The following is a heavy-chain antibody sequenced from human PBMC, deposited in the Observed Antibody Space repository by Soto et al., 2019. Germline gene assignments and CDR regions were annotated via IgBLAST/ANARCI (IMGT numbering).Heavy chain of an antibody. V-gene: IGHV3-30*03. CDR2: ISYDGSNK. Sequence: PGGSLRLSCAASGFTFSSYGMHWVRQAPGKGLEWVAVISYDGSNKYYADSVKGRFTISRDNSKNTLYLQMNSLRAEDTAVYYCTTGNWNYVIFDYYYGMDVWGQGT. J-gene: IGHJ6*02. D-gene: IGHD1-7*01. CDR1: GFTFSSYG. CDR3: TTGNWNYVIFDYYYGMDV.